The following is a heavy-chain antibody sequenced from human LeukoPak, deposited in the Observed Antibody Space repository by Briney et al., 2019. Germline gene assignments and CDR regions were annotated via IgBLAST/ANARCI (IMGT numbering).Heavy chain of an antibody. CDR2: IYTSGST. V-gene: IGHV4-4*07. CDR1: GGSISSYY. J-gene: IGHJ4*02. CDR3: ARERVVITTTAYFDY. Sequence: SETLSLTCTVSGGSISSYYWSWIRQPAGKGLEWIGRIYTSGSTNYNPSLKSRVTISVDKSKNQFSLKLSSVTAADTAVYCCARERVVITTTAYFDYWGQGTLVTVSS. D-gene: IGHD3-22*01.